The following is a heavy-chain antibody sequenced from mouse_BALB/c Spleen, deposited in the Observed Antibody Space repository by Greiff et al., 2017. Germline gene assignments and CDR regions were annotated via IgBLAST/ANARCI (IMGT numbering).Heavy chain of an antibody. D-gene: IGHD1-1*01. CDR1: GFTFSDYY. CDR2: ISDGGSYT. V-gene: IGHV5-4*02. CDR3: ARDQIYYYGSRYYAMDY. J-gene: IGHJ4*01. Sequence: EVMLVESGGGLVKPGGSLKLSCAASGFTFSDYYMYWVRQTPEKRLEWVATISDGGSYTYYPDSVKGRFTISRDNAKNNLYLQMSSLKSEDTAMYYCARDQIYYYGSRYYAMDYWGQGTSVTVSS.